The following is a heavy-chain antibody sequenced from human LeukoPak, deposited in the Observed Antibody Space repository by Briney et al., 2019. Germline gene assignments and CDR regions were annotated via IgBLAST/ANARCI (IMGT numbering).Heavy chain of an antibody. D-gene: IGHD6-13*01. V-gene: IGHV1-2*02. CDR3: ARGGTGYSSSWYADY. CDR2: INPHSGGT. CDR1: GYMFTTYY. J-gene: IGHJ4*02. Sequence: ASVKVSCKTSGYMFTTYYPHWVRQAPGQGLEWMGWINPHSGGTNYAQKFQGRVTMTRDTSISTVYMELSSLRSDDTAVYYCARGGTGYSSSWYADYWGQGTLVTVSS.